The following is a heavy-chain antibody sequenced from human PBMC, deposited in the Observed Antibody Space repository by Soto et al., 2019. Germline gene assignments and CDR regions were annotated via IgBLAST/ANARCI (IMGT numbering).Heavy chain of an antibody. CDR3: ATPTVTTSWFDP. CDR2: ISSSSSYI. Sequence: EVQLVESGGGLVKPGGSLRLSCAASGFTFSSYSMNWVRQAPGKGLEWVSSISSSSSYIYYADSVKGRFTISRDNAKNSLYLQMNSLRAEDTAVYYCATPTVTTSWFDPWGQGTLVTVSS. V-gene: IGHV3-21*01. J-gene: IGHJ5*02. CDR1: GFTFSSYS. D-gene: IGHD4-17*01.